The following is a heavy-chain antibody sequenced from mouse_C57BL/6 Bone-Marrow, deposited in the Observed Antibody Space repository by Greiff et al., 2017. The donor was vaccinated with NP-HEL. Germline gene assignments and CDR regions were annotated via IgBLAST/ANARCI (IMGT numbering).Heavy chain of an antibody. V-gene: IGHV2-6*01. Sequence: VQRVESGPGLVAPSQSLSITCTVSGFSFTSYGVDWVRQSPGKGLEWLGVIWGVGSTNYNSALKSRLSISKDNSKSQVFLRMNSLQTDDTAMYYCARGSTTGYFDVWGTGTTVTVSS. CDR2: IWGVGST. J-gene: IGHJ1*03. CDR3: ARGSTTGYFDV. CDR1: GFSFTSYG. D-gene: IGHD1-1*01.